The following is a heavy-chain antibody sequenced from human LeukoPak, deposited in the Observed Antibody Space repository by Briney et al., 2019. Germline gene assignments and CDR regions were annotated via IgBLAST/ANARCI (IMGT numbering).Heavy chain of an antibody. CDR2: IKQDGSEK. CDR3: ARDGSSGSYNWFDP. V-gene: IGHV3-7*01. J-gene: IGHJ5*02. CDR1: GFTFSDYY. Sequence: GGSLRLSCAASGFTFSDYYMSWIRQAPGKGLEWVANIKQDGSEKYYVDSVKGRFAISRDNAKNSLYLQMNSLRAEDTAVYYCARDGSSGSYNWFDPWGQGTLVTVSS. D-gene: IGHD6-19*01.